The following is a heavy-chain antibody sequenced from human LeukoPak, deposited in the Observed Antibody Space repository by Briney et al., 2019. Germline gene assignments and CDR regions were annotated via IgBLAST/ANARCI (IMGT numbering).Heavy chain of an antibody. Sequence: GGSLRLSCAASTFTFSTYGMNWVRQAPGKGLEWVAVIWYDGTKKYYADSVRGRFTISRDNSKNMIYLQMNSLRVEDTAVYYCARGGPYCGGDCSAYFDYWGLGTLVTVSS. CDR2: IWYDGTKK. D-gene: IGHD2-21*02. J-gene: IGHJ4*02. V-gene: IGHV3-33*01. CDR3: ARGGPYCGGDCSAYFDY. CDR1: TFTFSTYG.